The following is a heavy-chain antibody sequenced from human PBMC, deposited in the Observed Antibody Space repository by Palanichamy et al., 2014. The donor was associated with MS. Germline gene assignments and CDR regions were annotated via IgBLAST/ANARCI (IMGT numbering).Heavy chain of an antibody. J-gene: IGHJ4*01. Sequence: VQLLESGGGLVQPRGVLRLSCAASGFTFSSYAMNWVRQAPGKGLEWVSGISGSGGSTFYADSVKGRFTISRDNSKNTLYLQMNSLRAEDTAVYYCAEEGGSGWPYFDYVGPTGTLVTVSS. CDR1: GFTFSSYA. D-gene: IGHD6-19*01. CDR2: ISGSGGST. V-gene: IGHV3-23*01. CDR3: AEEGGSGWPYFDY.